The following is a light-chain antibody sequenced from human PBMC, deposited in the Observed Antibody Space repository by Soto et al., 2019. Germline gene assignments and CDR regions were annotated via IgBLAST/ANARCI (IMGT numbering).Light chain of an antibody. J-gene: IGKJ1*01. V-gene: IGKV3-20*01. CDR3: QQYGRSKRWT. CDR1: QTITGTY. Sequence: EVVLTQFPGTLSLSPGERATLSCRASQTITGTYLAWYQQKPGQAPRLLIHGASTRATGIADRFSGGGTGTDFNLNISRVEPEDFAMYYCQQYGRSKRWTFGQGTKVEVK. CDR2: GAS.